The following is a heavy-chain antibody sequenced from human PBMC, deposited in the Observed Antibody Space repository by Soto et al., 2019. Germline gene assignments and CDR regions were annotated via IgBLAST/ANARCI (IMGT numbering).Heavy chain of an antibody. CDR1: GGTFSNDI. D-gene: IGHD5-12*01. CDR3: VRDSPIGSTYSGYDGIDY. J-gene: IGHJ4*02. Sequence: QVQVVQSGAEVQKPGSSVKVSCKASGGTFSNDIITWVRQAPGQGLEWKGRIIPLLDIANYAQKFQGRVTITADKSTSTAYMELNSLRSEDTAVYYCVRDSPIGSTYSGYDGIDYWGQGTLVTVSS. V-gene: IGHV1-69*02. CDR2: IIPLLDIA.